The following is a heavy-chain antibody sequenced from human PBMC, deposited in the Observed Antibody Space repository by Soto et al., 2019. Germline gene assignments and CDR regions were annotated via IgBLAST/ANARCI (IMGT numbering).Heavy chain of an antibody. V-gene: IGHV1-8*01. CDR3: VRGMGGAVYYGSWSYYGAYYYYMDV. D-gene: IGHD3-10*01. Sequence: ASVKVSCKASGYTFTSYDINWVRQATGQRLERMGWMNPNSGNTGYAQKFQGRVTMTRNTSISTAYMEQSSLRSEDTAVYFCVRGMGGAVYYGSWSYYGAYYYYMDVWGKGTTVTVSS. CDR2: MNPNSGNT. J-gene: IGHJ6*03. CDR1: GYTFTSYD.